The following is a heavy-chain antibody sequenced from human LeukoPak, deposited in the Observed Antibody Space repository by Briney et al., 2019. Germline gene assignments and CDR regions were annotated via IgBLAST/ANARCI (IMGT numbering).Heavy chain of an antibody. CDR2: ISGSGSDI. CDR1: GFTFSTYA. Sequence: PGGSLRLSCAASGFTFSTYAMSWVRQAPGKGLEWVSAISGSGSDIYYADSVKGRFTIARDNSENTLYLQMYSLRAEDTAVYYCAKDATMVRGFGYWGQGTLVTVSS. D-gene: IGHD3-10*01. J-gene: IGHJ4*02. CDR3: AKDATMVRGFGY. V-gene: IGHV3-23*01.